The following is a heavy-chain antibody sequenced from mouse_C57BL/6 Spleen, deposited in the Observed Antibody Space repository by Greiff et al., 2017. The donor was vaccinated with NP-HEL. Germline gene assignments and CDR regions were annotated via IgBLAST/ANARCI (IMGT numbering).Heavy chain of an antibody. J-gene: IGHJ3*01. D-gene: IGHD1-1*01. Sequence: VQLKQSGPELVKPGDSVKISCKASGYSFTGYFMNWVMQSHGKSLEWIGRINPYNGDTFYNQKFKGKATLTVDKSSSTAHMELRSLTSEDSAVYYCARDYGSSPWFAYWGQGTLVTVSA. V-gene: IGHV1-20*01. CDR2: INPYNGDT. CDR1: GYSFTGYF. CDR3: ARDYGSSPWFAY.